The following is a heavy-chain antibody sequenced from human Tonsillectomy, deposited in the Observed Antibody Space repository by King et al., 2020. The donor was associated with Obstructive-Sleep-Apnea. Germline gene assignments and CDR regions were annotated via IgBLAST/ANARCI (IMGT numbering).Heavy chain of an antibody. CDR1: GFTFSNYA. J-gene: IGHJ4*02. CDR3: ARDRMMVRGVNLGDY. D-gene: IGHD3-10*01. V-gene: IGHV3-30*04. CDR2: IAYDGSNK. Sequence: VQLVESGGGVVQPGRSLRLSCAASGFTFSNYAVHWVRQAPGKGLEWVAVIAYDGSNKHYADSVKGRFTISRDNSKNTLYLQMNNLRVEDTAVYYCARDRMMVRGVNLGDYWGQGTLVTVTS.